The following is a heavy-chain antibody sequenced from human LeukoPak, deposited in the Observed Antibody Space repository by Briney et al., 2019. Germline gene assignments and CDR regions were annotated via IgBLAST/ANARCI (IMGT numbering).Heavy chain of an antibody. V-gene: IGHV3-7*03. CDR2: VNRDGSET. CDR1: GFTLSNHW. J-gene: IGHJ6*02. CDR3: ARNNGMDV. Sequence: GRSLRLSCAASGFTLSNHWMTWVRQVPGRGPEWVANVNRDGSETYYLDSVKGRFTISKDNAKNSLYLQMNSLRAEDTALYHCARNNGMDVWGQGTTVIVSS.